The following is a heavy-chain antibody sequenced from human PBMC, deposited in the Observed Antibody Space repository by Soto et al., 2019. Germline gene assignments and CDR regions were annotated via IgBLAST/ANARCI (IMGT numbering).Heavy chain of an antibody. J-gene: IGHJ6*02. CDR1: GGTFSSYT. Sequence: QVQLMQSGAEVKKPGSSVKVSCKASGGTFSSYTISWVRQAPGQGLEWMGRIIPILGIANYAQKFQGRVTITADKSTSTAYMELSSLRAEDTAVYYCARGDTHATLPEYDYGMDVWGQGTTVTVSS. CDR2: IIPILGIA. V-gene: IGHV1-69*02. D-gene: IGHD5-18*01. CDR3: ARGDTHATLPEYDYGMDV.